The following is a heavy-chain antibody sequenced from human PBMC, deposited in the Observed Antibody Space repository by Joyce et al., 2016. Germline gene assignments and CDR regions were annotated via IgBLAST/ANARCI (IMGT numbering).Heavy chain of an antibody. J-gene: IGHJ4*02. CDR2: ISYDGIYK. CDR1: GLTLSNYG. V-gene: IGHV3-30*18. Sequence: QVQLVESGGGVVQPGRSLRLSCAASGLTLSNYGVHWVRQAPGKGLGWVAVISYDGIYKYYADSVKGRFTISRDNSKTTVFLEMNSLRTEDTAVYYCAKILTATYSSGWFLDYWGQGTLVTVSS. D-gene: IGHD6-25*01. CDR3: AKILTATYSSGWFLDY.